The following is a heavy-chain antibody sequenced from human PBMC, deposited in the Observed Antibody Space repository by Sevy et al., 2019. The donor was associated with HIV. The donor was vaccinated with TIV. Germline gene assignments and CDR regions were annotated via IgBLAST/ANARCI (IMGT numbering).Heavy chain of an antibody. J-gene: IGHJ4*02. CDR1: GGSITSLY. CDR2: IYYNGHI. CDR3: AGENAWGRGYS. D-gene: IGHD1-26*01. Sequence: SETLSLTCTVSGGSITSLYWNWIWQPQGKGLEWIANIYYNGHINYNPSLKSRVTLSLDTSKNQFSLRLSSVTAADTAMYYCAGENAWGRGYSWGQGTLVTVSS. V-gene: IGHV4-59*08.